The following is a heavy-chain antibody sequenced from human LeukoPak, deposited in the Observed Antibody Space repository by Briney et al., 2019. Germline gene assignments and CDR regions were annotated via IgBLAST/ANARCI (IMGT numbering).Heavy chain of an antibody. CDR2: INHSGST. D-gene: IGHD4-4*01. Sequence: SETLSLTCAVYGGSFSGYYWSWIRQPPGKGLEWIGKINHSGSTNYNPSLESRVTISVDTSKNQFSLKLSSVTAADTAVYYCARGTPYSNGDHYWGQGTLVTVSS. CDR1: GGSFSGYY. V-gene: IGHV4-34*01. J-gene: IGHJ4*02. CDR3: ARGTPYSNGDHY.